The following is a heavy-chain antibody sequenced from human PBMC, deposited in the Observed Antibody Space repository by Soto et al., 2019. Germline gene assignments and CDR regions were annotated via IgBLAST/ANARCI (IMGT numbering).Heavy chain of an antibody. V-gene: IGHV1-18*01. D-gene: IGHD2-8*01. CDR3: ARDEYNNGRNWLNP. J-gene: IGHJ5*02. Sequence: QVELVQSGPEVKKPGASVKVSCKASGYSFSNSGFSWMRQAPGQGLEWMGWISTYNGNTNYAQKFQGRLSMTRDTSTTPAFMELTTLRCDDTAVYYCARDEYNNGRNWLNPWGQGTLVTVTS. CDR1: GYSFSNSG. CDR2: ISTYNGNT.